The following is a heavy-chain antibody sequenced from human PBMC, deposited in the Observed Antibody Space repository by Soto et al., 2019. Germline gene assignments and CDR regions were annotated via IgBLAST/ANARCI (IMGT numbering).Heavy chain of an antibody. J-gene: IGHJ3*02. Sequence: QVQLVESGGGVVQPGRSLRLSCAASGFTFCSYAMHWVRQAPGKGLEWVAVISYDGSNKYYADSVKGRFTISRDNSKNTLYLQMNSLRAEDTAVYYCARGNMRHDAFDIWGQGTMVTVSS. D-gene: IGHD2-2*01. CDR3: ARGNMRHDAFDI. CDR1: GFTFCSYA. CDR2: ISYDGSNK. V-gene: IGHV3-30-3*01.